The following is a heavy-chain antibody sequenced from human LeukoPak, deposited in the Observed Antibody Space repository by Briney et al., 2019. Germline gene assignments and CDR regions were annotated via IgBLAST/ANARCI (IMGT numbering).Heavy chain of an antibody. CDR3: ARGIEVVTANGG. D-gene: IGHD2-21*02. CDR1: GYTFTSYD. J-gene: IGHJ4*02. Sequence: GASVKVSCKASGYTFTSYDINWVRQATGQGLEWMGWMNPNSGNTGYAQKFQGRVTMTRNTSISTAYMELSSLRSEDTAAYYCARGIEVVTANGGWGQGTLVTVSS. V-gene: IGHV1-8*01. CDR2: MNPNSGNT.